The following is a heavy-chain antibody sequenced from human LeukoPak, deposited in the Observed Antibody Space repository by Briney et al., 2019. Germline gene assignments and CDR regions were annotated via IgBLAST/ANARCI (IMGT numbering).Heavy chain of an antibody. CDR2: ITTGDGNT. CDR1: GFTFSSYT. CDR3: AKKVVVGATSPYSDFQD. J-gene: IGHJ1*01. D-gene: IGHD1-26*01. V-gene: IGHV3-23*01. Sequence: GGSLRLSCTASGFTFSSYTMTWVRQAPGKGLKWVSTITTGDGNTYYADSVKGRFTVSRDDSKNTLYLQMNSLRAEDTAVYYCAKKVVVGATSPYSDFQDWGQGTLVTVSS.